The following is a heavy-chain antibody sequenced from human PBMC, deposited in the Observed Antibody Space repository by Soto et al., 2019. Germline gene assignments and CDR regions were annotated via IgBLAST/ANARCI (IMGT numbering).Heavy chain of an antibody. Sequence: QVQLVQSGAEVKKPGASVTVSCKASGYRFSDYYLHWVRQAPGQGPEWMGWMNPNSGDTKSAQKFKGRVTMTRDTSVRTAFMELNWLKSDDTAVYYCARESGGATATLDYYYFYMDVWGIGTTVTVSS. CDR2: MNPNSGDT. V-gene: IGHV1-2*02. CDR3: ARESGGATATLDYYYFYMDV. D-gene: IGHD5-12*01. CDR1: GYRFSDYY. J-gene: IGHJ6*03.